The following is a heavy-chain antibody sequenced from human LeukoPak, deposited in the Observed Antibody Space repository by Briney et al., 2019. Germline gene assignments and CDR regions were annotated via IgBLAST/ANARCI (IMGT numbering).Heavy chain of an antibody. V-gene: IGHV1-69*01. J-gene: IGHJ4*02. D-gene: IGHD2-8*02. Sequence: ASVKVSCKASGGALSRSAISWVRQAPGQGLEWMGGIVPIFGTANYAQKFQGRVTITADESTSTAYMDLSSVRSVDTAVYYCARGSVADEPGGWGQGTLVTVSS. CDR1: GGALSRSA. CDR2: IVPIFGTA. CDR3: ARGSVADEPGG.